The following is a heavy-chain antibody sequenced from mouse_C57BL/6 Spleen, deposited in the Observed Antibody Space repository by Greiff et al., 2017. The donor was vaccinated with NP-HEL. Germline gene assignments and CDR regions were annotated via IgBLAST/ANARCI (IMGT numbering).Heavy chain of an antibody. V-gene: IGHV2-6*01. J-gene: IGHJ3*01. CDR3: ASGDYGSSFAY. D-gene: IGHD1-1*01. CDR2: IWGVGST. CDR1: GFSLTSYG. Sequence: VQLVESGPGLVAPSQSLSITCTVSGFSLTSYGVDWVRQSPGKGLEWLGVIWGVGSTNYNSALKSRLSISKDNSKSQVFLKMNSLQTDDTAMYYCASGDYGSSFAYWGQGTLVTVSA.